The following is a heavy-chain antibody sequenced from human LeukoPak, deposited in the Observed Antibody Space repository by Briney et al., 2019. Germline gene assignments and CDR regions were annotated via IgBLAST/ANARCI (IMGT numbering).Heavy chain of an antibody. CDR3: ARQEIGLRSFDP. Sequence: PSETLSLTCTVSGYSISTGYYWDWIRQPPGKGLEWIGTFYHGGSTYYNPSLKSRVTISVDTSKNQFSLNLSSVTAAGTAVYYCARQEIGLRSFDPWGQGTLVTVSS. D-gene: IGHD3/OR15-3a*01. J-gene: IGHJ5*02. V-gene: IGHV4-38-2*02. CDR2: FYHGGST. CDR1: GYSISTGYY.